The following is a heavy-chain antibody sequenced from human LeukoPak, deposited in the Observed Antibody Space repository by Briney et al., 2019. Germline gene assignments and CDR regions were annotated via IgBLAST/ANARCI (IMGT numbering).Heavy chain of an antibody. J-gene: IGHJ4*02. V-gene: IGHV3-48*01. CDR3: ASDPGYGY. CDR2: ITSSSGTI. CDR1: GFTFSSYS. Sequence: GGSVRLSCAASGFTFSSYSMNWVRQAPGKGLEWVSYITSSSGTIYYTDSVKGRFTISRDNARNSLYLQMNSLRAEDTAVYYCASDPGYGYWGQGALVTVSS. D-gene: IGHD5-18*01.